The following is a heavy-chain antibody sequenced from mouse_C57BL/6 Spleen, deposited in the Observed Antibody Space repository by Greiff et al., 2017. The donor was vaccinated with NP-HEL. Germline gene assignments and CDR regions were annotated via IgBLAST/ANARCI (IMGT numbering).Heavy chain of an antibody. CDR3: AGYYSTFDFDY. V-gene: IGHV5-17*01. D-gene: IGHD2-5*01. J-gene: IGHJ2*01. CDR1: GFTFSDYG. CDR2: ISSGNSTI. Sequence: EVHLVESGGGLVKPGGSLKLSCAASGFTFSDYGMHWVRQAPEKGLEWVAYISSGNSTIYYADTVKGRFTISRDNAKNTLFLQMTSLRSEDTAMYYCAGYYSTFDFDYWGQGTTLTVSS.